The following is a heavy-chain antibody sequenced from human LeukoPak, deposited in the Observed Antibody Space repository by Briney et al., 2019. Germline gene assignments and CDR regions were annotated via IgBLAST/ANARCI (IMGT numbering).Heavy chain of an antibody. Sequence: KPSETLSLTCTVSGGSISSYYWSWIRQPPGKGLEWIGYIYYSGSTHYNPSLKSRVTISVDTSKNQFSLKLSSVTAADTAVYYCAREAAAGTGYFQHWGQGTLVTVSS. D-gene: IGHD6-13*01. CDR3: AREAAAGTGYFQH. V-gene: IGHV4-59*01. J-gene: IGHJ1*01. CDR2: IYYSGST. CDR1: GGSISSYY.